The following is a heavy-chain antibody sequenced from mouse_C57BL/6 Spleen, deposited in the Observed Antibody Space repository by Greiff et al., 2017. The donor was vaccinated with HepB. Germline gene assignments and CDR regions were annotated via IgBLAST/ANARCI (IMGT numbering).Heavy chain of an antibody. V-gene: IGHV5-12*01. CDR3: ARHEYYFDY. J-gene: IGHJ2*01. Sequence: EVKLVESGGGLVQPGGSLKLSCAASGFTFSDYYMYWVRQTPEKRLEWVAYISNGGGSTYYPDTVKGRFTISRDNAKNTLYLQMSRLKSEDTAMYYCARHEYYFDYWGQGTTLTVSS. CDR2: ISNGGGST. CDR1: GFTFSDYY.